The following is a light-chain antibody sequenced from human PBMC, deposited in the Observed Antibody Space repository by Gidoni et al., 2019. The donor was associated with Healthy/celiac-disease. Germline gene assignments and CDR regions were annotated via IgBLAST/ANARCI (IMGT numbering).Light chain of an antibody. Sequence: AIQLTQSPSSLSASVGDRVTITCRASQGISSALAWYQQKPGKAPKLLIYDASSLESGVPSRFSGSGSGTDFTLTISSLQPEDFVTYYCQQFNNYPITFXXXTRLEIK. CDR1: QGISSA. J-gene: IGKJ5*01. V-gene: IGKV1D-13*01. CDR2: DAS. CDR3: QQFNNYPIT.